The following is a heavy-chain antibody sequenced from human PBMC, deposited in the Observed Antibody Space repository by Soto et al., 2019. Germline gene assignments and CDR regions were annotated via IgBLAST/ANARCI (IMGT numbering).Heavy chain of an antibody. D-gene: IGHD2-21*01. CDR1: GYTFTSYG. CDR2: ISAYNGNT. CDR3: ARGDFKPFAC. Sequence: QVQLVQSGAEVKKPGASVKVSCKASGYTFTSYGISWVRQAPGQGLEWMGWISAYNGNTNYAQKLQGRVTMTTDTSTSKAYMELRSRNSDDRAWYYCARGDFKPFACWCQGTLVPFSS. J-gene: IGHJ4*02. V-gene: IGHV1-18*04.